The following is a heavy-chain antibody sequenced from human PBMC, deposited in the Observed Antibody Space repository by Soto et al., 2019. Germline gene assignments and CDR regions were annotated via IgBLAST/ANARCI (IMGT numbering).Heavy chain of an antibody. CDR3: ARRPWLSGYYDY. CDR2: IYPADSET. J-gene: IGHJ4*02. V-gene: IGHV5-51*01. Sequence: GESLKISCKGSGYSFFSHWIGWVRQMPGKGLEWVGIIYPADSETRYSPSFQGQVTISVDKSINTAYLQWSSLKASDTAMYYCARRPWLSGYYDYWGQGTLVNV. CDR1: GYSFFSHW. D-gene: IGHD3-22*01.